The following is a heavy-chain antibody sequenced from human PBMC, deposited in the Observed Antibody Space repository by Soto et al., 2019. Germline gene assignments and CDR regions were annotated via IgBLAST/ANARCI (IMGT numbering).Heavy chain of an antibody. CDR1: GGSISSGDYY. Sequence: SETLSLTCTVSGGSISSGDYYWSWIRQPPGKGLEWIGYIYYSGSSYYNPSLQSRVTISVDTSKHHYYLRRSPVTAAETAVYYCARVRFLEWLSMPYYFHYWGPEALATVSS. CDR3: ARVRFLEWLSMPYYFHY. V-gene: IGHV4-30-4*01. J-gene: IGHJ4*02. D-gene: IGHD3-3*01. CDR2: IYYSGSS.